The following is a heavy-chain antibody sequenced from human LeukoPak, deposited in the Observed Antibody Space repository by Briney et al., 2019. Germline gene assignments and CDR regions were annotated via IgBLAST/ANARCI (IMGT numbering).Heavy chain of an antibody. CDR2: ISSSSSYI. D-gene: IGHD3-10*01. CDR3: ARDPTYYYGSGSYYPLYNWFDP. CDR1: GFTFSSYS. J-gene: IGHJ5*02. Sequence: GGSLRLSCAASGFTFSSYSMNWVRQAPGKGLEWVSSISSSSSYIYYADSVKGRFTISRDNAKNSLYLQMNSLRAEDTAVYYCARDPTYYYGSGSYYPLYNWFDPWGQGTLVTVSS. V-gene: IGHV3-21*01.